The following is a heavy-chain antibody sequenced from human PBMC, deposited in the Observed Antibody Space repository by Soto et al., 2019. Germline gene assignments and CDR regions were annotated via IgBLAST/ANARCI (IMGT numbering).Heavy chain of an antibody. J-gene: IGHJ3*02. V-gene: IGHV3-23*01. D-gene: IGHD3-9*01. CDR1: GFTFSNYA. Sequence: PGGSLRLSCAASGFTFSNYAMTWVRQAPGKELEWVAAISGGGGGTYYADPVKGRFTISRDNSENTLHLQMNNLRAEDTATYYCVKDKKYDILSAWDALDIWGHGTLVTVSS. CDR2: ISGGGGGT. CDR3: VKDKKYDILSAWDALDI.